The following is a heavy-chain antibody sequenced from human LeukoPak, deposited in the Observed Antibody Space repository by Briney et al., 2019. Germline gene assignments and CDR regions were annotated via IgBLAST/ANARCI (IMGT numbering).Heavy chain of an antibody. J-gene: IGHJ5*02. V-gene: IGHV3-7*01. CDR1: GFTFSSYW. Sequence: GGSLRLSCAASGFTFSSYWMSWVRQAPGKGLEWVASIKQDGSEKYVDSVKGRFTISRDNAKNSLHLQMNSLRAEDTALYYCARAPGEGWFDPWGQGTLVTVSS. CDR3: ARAPGEGWFDP. CDR2: IKQDGSEK. D-gene: IGHD4-17*01.